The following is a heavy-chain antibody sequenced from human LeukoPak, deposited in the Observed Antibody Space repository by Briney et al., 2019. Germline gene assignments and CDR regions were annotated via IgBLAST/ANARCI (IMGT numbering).Heavy chain of an antibody. CDR3: ARDSGGSRKY. D-gene: IGHD1-14*01. CDR2: IYYSGST. Sequence: NPSETLSLTCTVSGGSISSHYWSWIRQPPGKGLEWIGYIYYSGSTNYNPSLKSRVTISVDTSKNQFSLKLSSVTAADTAVYYCARDSGGSRKYWGQGTLVTVSS. J-gene: IGHJ4*02. V-gene: IGHV4-59*11. CDR1: GGSISSHY.